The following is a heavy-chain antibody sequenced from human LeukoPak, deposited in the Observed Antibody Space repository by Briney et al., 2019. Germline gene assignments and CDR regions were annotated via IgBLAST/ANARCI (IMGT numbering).Heavy chain of an antibody. Sequence: GGSLRLSCAASGFTFSSYAMSWVRQAPGKGLEWVSAISGSGGSTYYADSVKGRFTISRDNSKNTLYLQMNSLRAEDTAVYYCARLCRDGYLWYFDYWGQGTLVTVSS. D-gene: IGHD5-24*01. CDR3: ARLCRDGYLWYFDY. CDR1: GFTFSSYA. CDR2: ISGSGGST. V-gene: IGHV3-23*01. J-gene: IGHJ4*02.